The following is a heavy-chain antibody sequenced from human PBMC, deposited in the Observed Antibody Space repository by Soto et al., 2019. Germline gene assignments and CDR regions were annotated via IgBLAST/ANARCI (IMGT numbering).Heavy chain of an antibody. CDR3: ARQIYDSDTGPNFQYYFDS. CDR1: GYSFAGYW. V-gene: IGHV5-10-1*01. D-gene: IGHD3-22*01. Sequence: PGESLKISGKGSGYSFAGYWITCVRQKPGKGLEWMGRIDPSDSQTYYSPSFRGHVTISVTKSITTVFLQWSSLRASDTAMYYCARQIYDSDTGPNFQYYFDSWGQGTPVTVSS. CDR2: IDPSDSQT. J-gene: IGHJ4*02.